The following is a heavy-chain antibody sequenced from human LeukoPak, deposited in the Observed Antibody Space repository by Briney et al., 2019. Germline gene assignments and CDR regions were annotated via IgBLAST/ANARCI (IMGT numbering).Heavy chain of an antibody. V-gene: IGHV3-74*01. CDR3: ARSDWFDR. CDR2: MKGAGSST. Sequence: GGSLRLSSAASGFTFSGYWMHSVRHAPREGLGWVSSMKGAGSSTSYAASVKGRFTISRNNAKSALYLQMNSLRAEDTAVYYCARSDWFDRWGQGTLVTASS. J-gene: IGHJ5*02. CDR1: GFTFSGYW.